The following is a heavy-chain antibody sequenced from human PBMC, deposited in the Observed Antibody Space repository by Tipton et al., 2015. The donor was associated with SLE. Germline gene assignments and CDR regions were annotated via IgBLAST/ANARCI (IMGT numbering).Heavy chain of an antibody. Sequence: LRLSCTVSGYSISSGYSWGWIRQPPGKGLEWIGSMFHGGGTYYNPSLKSRVTISVDTSKNHFSLKLSSVTAADTAVYHCASSQYCSDSSCYSFDYWGQGTLVTVSS. J-gene: IGHJ4*02. D-gene: IGHD2-2*02. V-gene: IGHV4-38-2*02. CDR2: MFHGGGT. CDR1: GYSISSGYS. CDR3: ASSQYCSDSSCYSFDY.